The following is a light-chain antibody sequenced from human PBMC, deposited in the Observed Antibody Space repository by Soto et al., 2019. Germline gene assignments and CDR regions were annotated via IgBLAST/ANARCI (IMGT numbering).Light chain of an antibody. CDR1: QSISTS. CDR2: TSS. V-gene: IGKV1-39*01. J-gene: IGKJ1*01. Sequence: DIQLTQSPSSLSASEGDRVTITCRASQSISTSLNWYQQKPGKAPNLLIFTSSNLESGVPSRFSGSGSGTDFTLTISSLQPEDFATYFCQQGYSRPRTFGQGTKVDIK. CDR3: QQGYSRPRT.